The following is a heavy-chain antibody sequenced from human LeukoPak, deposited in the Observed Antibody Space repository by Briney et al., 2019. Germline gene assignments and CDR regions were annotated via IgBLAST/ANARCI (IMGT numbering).Heavy chain of an antibody. CDR1: RFTFSHYW. Sequence: GGSLRLSCAASRFTFSHYWMSWVRQAPGKGLERVANIRQDGNEKYYVDSLRGRSTISRDNAKDSLYLQMNNLRAEDTAVYYCARDSRIQLFSRKNYYYYMDVWGKGTTVTVSS. V-gene: IGHV3-7*01. D-gene: IGHD5-18*01. J-gene: IGHJ6*03. CDR3: ARDSRIQLFSRKNYYYYMDV. CDR2: IRQDGNEK.